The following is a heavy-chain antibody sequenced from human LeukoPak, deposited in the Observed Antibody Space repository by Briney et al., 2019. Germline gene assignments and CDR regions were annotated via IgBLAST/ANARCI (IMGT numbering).Heavy chain of an antibody. Sequence: GGSLRLSCAASGFTFSTYHMSWVRQAPGKGLECVAHMFPNGRQESCVDSVKGRFTVSRDNAKNSVFLQMNSLRVEDTAMYYCARWRWQQSEFVLWGQGTLVTVSS. V-gene: IGHV3-7*01. D-gene: IGHD5-24*01. J-gene: IGHJ4*02. CDR1: GFTFSTYH. CDR2: MFPNGRQE. CDR3: ARWRWQQSEFVL.